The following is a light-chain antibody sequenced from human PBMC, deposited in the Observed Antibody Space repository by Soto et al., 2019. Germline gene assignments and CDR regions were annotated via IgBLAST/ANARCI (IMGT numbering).Light chain of an antibody. CDR3: QLRNNWPPSIT. J-gene: IGKJ5*01. V-gene: IGKV3-11*01. Sequence: DIVLTQSPAPLSLSPGERATLSCMSSQSFSDYLAWYQQKPGQAPRLLIYDASTRATGIPARFRGSGSGTDFTLTISSLEPEEFAFYYCQLRNNWPPSITFGQGTRLEI. CDR2: DAS. CDR1: QSFSDY.